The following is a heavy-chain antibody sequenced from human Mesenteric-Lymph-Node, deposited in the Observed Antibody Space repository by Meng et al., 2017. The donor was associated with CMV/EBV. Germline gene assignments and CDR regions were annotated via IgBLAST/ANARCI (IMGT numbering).Heavy chain of an antibody. CDR3: AKYLGYCSGDNCDPGNN. J-gene: IGHJ4*02. CDR2: ISRRTGRT. V-gene: IGHV3-23*01. Sequence: GESLKISCAASGFTFSNYDMSWVRQAPGMGLDWVSSISRRTGRTHYAESVKGRFTIARDDSKNTMFLQMNSLRGEDTAFYYCAKYLGYCSGDNCDPGNNWGQGTLVTVSS. D-gene: IGHD2-15*01. CDR1: GFTFSNYD.